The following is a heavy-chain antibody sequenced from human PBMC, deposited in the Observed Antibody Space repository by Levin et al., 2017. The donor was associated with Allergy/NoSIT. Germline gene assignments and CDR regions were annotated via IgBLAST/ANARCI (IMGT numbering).Heavy chain of an antibody. V-gene: IGHV4-30-4*02. CDR2: IYDSGSTHYSGST. CDR3: ASRFYHDSSGFLY. CDR1: GASISSGDYY. J-gene: IGHJ4*02. Sequence: SETLSLTCTVSGASISSGDYYWSWIRQPPGKGLEWIGYIYDSGSTHYSGSTHYNPSLKSRVTLSVDTSKNQFSLKLSSVTAADTAVYYCASRFYHDSSGFLYWGQGTLVTVSS. D-gene: IGHD3-22*01.